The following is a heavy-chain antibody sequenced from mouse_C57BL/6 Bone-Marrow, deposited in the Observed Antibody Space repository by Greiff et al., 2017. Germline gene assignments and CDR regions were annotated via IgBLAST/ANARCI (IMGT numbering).Heavy chain of an antibody. CDR3: ERGGYYYGNSWIWY. V-gene: IGHV1-64*01. D-gene: IGHD1-1*01. CDR1: GYTFTSYW. Sequence: QVQLQQPGAELVKPGASVKLSCNASGYTFTSYWMHWVKQRPGQGLEWIGMIHPNSGSTNYNEKFKSKATLTVDKSSSTAYMQLSSLTSEDSEVYYSERGGYYYGNSWIWYWCQGTLVTVSA. CDR2: IHPNSGST. J-gene: IGHJ3*01.